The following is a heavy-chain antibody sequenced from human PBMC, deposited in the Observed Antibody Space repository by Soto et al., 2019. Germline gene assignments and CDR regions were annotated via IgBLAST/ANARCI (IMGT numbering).Heavy chain of an antibody. CDR1: GFTFSSYG. V-gene: IGHV3-33*01. J-gene: IGHJ4*02. CDR3: ARELQWLGLDY. Sequence: QVQLVESGGGVVQPGRSLRLSCAASGFTFSSYGMHWVRQAPGKGLEWVAVIWYDGSNKYYADSVKGRFTISRDNSKNTLYLQMNSLRAEDTAVYYCARELQWLGLDYWGQGTLVTGSS. CDR2: IWYDGSNK. D-gene: IGHD6-19*01.